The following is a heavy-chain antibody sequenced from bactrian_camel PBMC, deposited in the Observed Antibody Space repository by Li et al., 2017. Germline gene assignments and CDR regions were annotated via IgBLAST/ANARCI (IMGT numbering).Heavy chain of an antibody. Sequence: DVQLVESGGALVQPGGSLRLSCAASGFTFSKYAMSWVRQAPGKGLEWVSVINSNGASTYYANSVKGRFTIARGNAKNTLYLQMNSLKPGDSAVYYCAAAMAYLTCALIQNRYDYWGQGTQVTVS. D-gene: IGHD3*01. CDR2: INSNGAST. J-gene: IGHJ4*01. CDR3: AAAMAYLTCALIQNRYDY. V-gene: IGHV3S31*01. CDR1: GFTFSKYA.